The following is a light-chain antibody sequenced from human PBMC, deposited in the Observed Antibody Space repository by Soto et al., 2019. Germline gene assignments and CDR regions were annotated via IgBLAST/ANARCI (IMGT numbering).Light chain of an antibody. CDR3: QQYHSWPPRT. CDR1: QSVSSN. J-gene: IGKJ1*01. CDR2: GVY. Sequence: RVMTQYSATRSVSPGEGAPLSWRASQSVSSNLAWYQQKPGQAPRLLIYGVYTRAPGIPARFSGSGSGTEFTLTISSLQSEDFAVYYCQQYHSWPPRTFGQGTKVDIK. V-gene: IGKV3D-15*01.